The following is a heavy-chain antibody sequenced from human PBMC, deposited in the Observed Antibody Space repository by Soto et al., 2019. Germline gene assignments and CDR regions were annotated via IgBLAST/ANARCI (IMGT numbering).Heavy chain of an antibody. J-gene: IGHJ6*02. CDR2: IYHSGST. V-gene: IGHV4-38-2*01. Sequence: SETLSLTCAVSGYSISSGYYWGWIRQPPGKGLEWIGSIYHSGSTYYNPSLKSRVTISVDTSKNQFSLKLSSVTAADTAVYYCARGTRTDGDFWSGSYYYYYGTDVWGQGTTVTVSS. D-gene: IGHD3-3*01. CDR1: GYSISSGYY. CDR3: ARGTRTDGDFWSGSYYYYYGTDV.